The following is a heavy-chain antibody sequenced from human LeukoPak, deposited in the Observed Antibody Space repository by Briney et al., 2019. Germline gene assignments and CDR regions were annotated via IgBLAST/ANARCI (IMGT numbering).Heavy chain of an antibody. CDR2: IYYSGST. D-gene: IGHD1-26*01. V-gene: IGHV4-39*07. J-gene: IGHJ5*02. Sequence: PSETLSLTCTVSGASISSRSFYWGRIRQPPGKGLEWIGSIYYSGSTYYNPSLKSRVTISVDTSKNQFSLKLSSVTAADTAVYYCARDRYSGTYYPWGQGTLVTVSS. CDR3: ARDRYSGTYYP. CDR1: GASISSRSFY.